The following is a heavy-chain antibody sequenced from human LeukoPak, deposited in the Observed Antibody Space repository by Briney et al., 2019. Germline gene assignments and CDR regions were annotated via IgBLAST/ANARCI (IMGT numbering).Heavy chain of an antibody. D-gene: IGHD4-17*01. Sequence: SETLSLTCTVSGGSISSYYWSWIRQPPGKGLEWIGYIYYSVSTNYNPSLKSRVTISVDTSKNQFSLKLSSVTAADTAVYYCARVLGGDYGYYYYGMDVWGQGTTVTVSS. CDR1: GGSISSYY. CDR2: IYYSVST. CDR3: ARVLGGDYGYYYYGMDV. J-gene: IGHJ6*02. V-gene: IGHV4-59*01.